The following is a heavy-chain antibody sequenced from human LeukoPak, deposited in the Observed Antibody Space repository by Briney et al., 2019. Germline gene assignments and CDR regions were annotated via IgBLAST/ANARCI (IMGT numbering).Heavy chain of an antibody. V-gene: IGHV4-59*01. CDR3: ARDSKSTADAFDI. J-gene: IGHJ3*02. D-gene: IGHD5/OR15-5a*01. Sequence: PSETLSLTCTVSGGSLHNYYWSWIRQSPGKGLEWIGYIYYSGSTNYNPSLKSRVSMSVDTSKTNLSLKLSSVTPADTAMYYCARDSKSTADAFDIWGQGTMVTVSS. CDR2: IYYSGST. CDR1: GGSLHNYY.